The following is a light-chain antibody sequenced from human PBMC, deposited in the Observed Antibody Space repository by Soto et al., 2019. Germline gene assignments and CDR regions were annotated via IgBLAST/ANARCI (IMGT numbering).Light chain of an antibody. Sequence: DIQMTQSPSSLSASVGDRVTITYGASQGIGNYLAWYQQKPGKVPKLLIYAASTLQSGVPSRFSGSGSGTDFTLTISSLQPEDVATYYCQKCKVAPFTFGGGTKVDI. CDR2: AAS. J-gene: IGKJ4*01. V-gene: IGKV1-27*01. CDR3: QKCKVAPFT. CDR1: QGIGNY.